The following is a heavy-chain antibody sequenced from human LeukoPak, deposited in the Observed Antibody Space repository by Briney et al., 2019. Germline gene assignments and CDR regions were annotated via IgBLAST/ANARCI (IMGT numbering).Heavy chain of an antibody. D-gene: IGHD3-22*01. CDR1: GGSISSYY. Sequence: SETLSLTCTVSGGSISSYYWSWIRQPPGKGLEGIGYIYYSGSTNYNPSLKSRVTISVDTSKNQFSLKLSSVTAADTAVYYCASTPGYYYDSSGYPPRGYFDYWGQGTLVTVSS. V-gene: IGHV4-59*01. J-gene: IGHJ4*02. CDR2: IYYSGST. CDR3: ASTPGYYYDSSGYPPRGYFDY.